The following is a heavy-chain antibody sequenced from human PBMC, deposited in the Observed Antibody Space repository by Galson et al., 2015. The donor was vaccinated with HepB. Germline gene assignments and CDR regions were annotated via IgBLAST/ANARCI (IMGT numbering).Heavy chain of an antibody. V-gene: IGHV1-2*06. CDR2: INPNNGDI. J-gene: IGHJ5*02. D-gene: IGHD3-3*01. Sequence: SVKVSCKASGYTFTDYFMNWVRQAPGQGLEWMGRINPNNGDINYAQKFQGRVTMTSDTSISTAYMELSSLRSDDTAVYYCARGNDSWIGFYAYNWFDPWGQGTLVTVSS. CDR1: GYTFTDYF. CDR3: ARGNDSWIGFYAYNWFDP.